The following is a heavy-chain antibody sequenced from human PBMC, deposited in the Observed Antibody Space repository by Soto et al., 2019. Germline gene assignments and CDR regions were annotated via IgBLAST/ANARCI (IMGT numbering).Heavy chain of an antibody. CDR2: INPNSGGT. CDR3: AREYYYDSSGYYLGSAFDI. CDR1: GYTFTGYY. D-gene: IGHD3-22*01. J-gene: IGHJ3*02. Sequence: GASVKVSCKASGYTFTGYYMHWVRQAPGQGLEWMGWINPNSGGTNYAQKFQGWVTMTRDTSISTAYMELSRLRSDDTAVYYCAREYYYDSSGYYLGSAFDIWGQGTMVT. V-gene: IGHV1-2*04.